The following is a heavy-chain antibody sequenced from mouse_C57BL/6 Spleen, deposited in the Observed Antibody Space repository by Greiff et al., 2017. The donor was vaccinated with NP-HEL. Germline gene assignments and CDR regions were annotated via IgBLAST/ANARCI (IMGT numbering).Heavy chain of an antibody. D-gene: IGHD2-4*01. CDR3: TGEGDYDGFAY. J-gene: IGHJ3*01. CDR2: IRLKSDNYAT. V-gene: IGHV6-3*01. Sequence: EVKLQESGGGLVQPGGSMKLSCVASGFTFSNYWMNWVRQSPEKGLEWVAQIRLKSDNYATHYAESVKGRFTISRDDSKSSVYLQMNNLRAEDTGIYYCTGEGDYDGFAYWGQGTLVTVSA. CDR1: GFTFSNYW.